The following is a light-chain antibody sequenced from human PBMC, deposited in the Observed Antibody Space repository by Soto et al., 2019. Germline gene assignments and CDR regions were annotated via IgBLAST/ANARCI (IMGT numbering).Light chain of an antibody. J-gene: IGKJ4*01. V-gene: IGKV3-15*01. Sequence: EIVMTQSPATLSVSPGERATLSCRASQSISTTLAWYQQKPGQAPRLLIYGASTRATDIPARFSGSGSGTEFTLTISSLQSEDFAVYYCQEYTNWPPGLTFGGGTKVEIK. CDR2: GAS. CDR1: QSISTT. CDR3: QEYTNWPPGLT.